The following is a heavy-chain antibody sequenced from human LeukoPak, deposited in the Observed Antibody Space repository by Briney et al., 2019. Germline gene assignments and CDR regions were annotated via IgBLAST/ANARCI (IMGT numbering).Heavy chain of an antibody. Sequence: SGTLSLTCAVSGGSISSSNWWSWVRQPPGKGLEWIGEIYHSGSTNYNPSLKSRVTISVDKSKNQFSLKLSSVTAADTAVYYRASCSSWYGGFIFDYWGQGTLVTVSS. CDR1: GGSISSSNW. V-gene: IGHV4-4*02. CDR3: ASCSSWYGGFIFDY. CDR2: IYHSGST. D-gene: IGHD6-13*01. J-gene: IGHJ4*02.